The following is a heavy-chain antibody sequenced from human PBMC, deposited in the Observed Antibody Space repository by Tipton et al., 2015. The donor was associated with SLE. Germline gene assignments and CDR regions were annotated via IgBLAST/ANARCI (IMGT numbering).Heavy chain of an antibody. D-gene: IGHD3-10*01. CDR3: ARQRLRLLSPLDA. Sequence: TLSLTCFVSGDSITSDIYYWGWISQPPGKGLEWIGSVYDSGTTHYNPSLKSRVTMSVDTSKTQFSLELTSVTAADTAVYYCARQRLRLLSPLDAWGQGTTVTVS. CDR1: GDSITSDIYY. J-gene: IGHJ6*02. CDR2: VYDSGTT. V-gene: IGHV4-39*01.